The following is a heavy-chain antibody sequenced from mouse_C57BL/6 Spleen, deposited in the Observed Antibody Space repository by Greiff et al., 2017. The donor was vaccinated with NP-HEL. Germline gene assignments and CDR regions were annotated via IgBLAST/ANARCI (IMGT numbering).Heavy chain of an antibody. J-gene: IGHJ2*01. CDR3: AWGTGTYFDY. Sequence: QVQLQQSGAELVMPGASVKLSCKASGYTFTSYWMHWVKQRPGQGLEWIGEIDPSDSYTNYNQKFKGKSTLTVDKSSSTAYMQLSSLTSEDSAVYYCAWGTGTYFDYWGQGTTLTVSS. CDR1: GYTFTSYW. CDR2: IDPSDSYT. V-gene: IGHV1-69*01. D-gene: IGHD4-1*01.